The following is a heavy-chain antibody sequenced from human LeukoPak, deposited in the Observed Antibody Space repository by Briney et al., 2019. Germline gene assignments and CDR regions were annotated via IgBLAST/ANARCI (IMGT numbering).Heavy chain of an antibody. J-gene: IGHJ4*02. CDR3: AKDPGGSGWSFFDF. CDR2: ISWYSGSI. CDR1: GFTLDDYA. D-gene: IGHD6-19*01. V-gene: IGHV3-9*01. Sequence: PGGSLRLSCAASGFTLDDYAMHWVRQAPGKGLEWVSGISWYSGSIGYADSVKGRFTISRDNAKNSMYLQMNSLRAEDTVLYYCAKDPGGSGWSFFDFWGQGTLVTVSS.